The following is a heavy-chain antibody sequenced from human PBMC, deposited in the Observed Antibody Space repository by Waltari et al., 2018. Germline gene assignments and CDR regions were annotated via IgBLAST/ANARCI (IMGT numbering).Heavy chain of an antibody. CDR3: AREGFVVVTLYYFDY. D-gene: IGHD2-21*02. J-gene: IGHJ4*02. CDR2: IYYSGST. Sequence: QLQLQESGPGLVKPSETLSLTCTVSGGSISSSSYYWGWIRQPPGRGLEWNGNIYYSGSTYYNPSLKRRVTISVDTSKNQFSLKLSSVTAADTAVYYCAREGFVVVTLYYFDYWGQGTLVTVSS. V-gene: IGHV4-39*02. CDR1: GGSISSSSYY.